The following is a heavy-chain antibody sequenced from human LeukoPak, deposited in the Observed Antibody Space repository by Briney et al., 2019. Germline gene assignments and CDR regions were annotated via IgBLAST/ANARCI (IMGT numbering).Heavy chain of an antibody. J-gene: IGHJ5*02. CDR3: ARGLYDFWSGRNWFDP. CDR1: GGTFSSYA. Sequence: SVKVSCKASGGTFSSYAISWVRQAPGQGLEWMGGIIPIFGTVNYAQKFQGRVTITADESTSTAYMELSSLRSEDTAVYYCARGLYDFWSGRNWFDPWGQGTLVTVSS. D-gene: IGHD3-3*01. CDR2: IIPIFGTV. V-gene: IGHV1-69*01.